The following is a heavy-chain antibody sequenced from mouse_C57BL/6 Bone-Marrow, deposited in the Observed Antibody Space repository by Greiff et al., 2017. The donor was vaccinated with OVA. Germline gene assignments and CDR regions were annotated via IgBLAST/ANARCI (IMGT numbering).Heavy chain of an antibody. CDR3: AIRAY. V-gene: IGHV1-69*01. CDR1: GYTFTSYW. CDR2: IDPSDSYT. J-gene: IGHJ2*01. Sequence: VQLQQPGAELVMPGASVKLSCKASGYTFTSYWMHWVKQRPGQGLAWIGEIDPSDSYTNYNQKVKGKSTLTVDKSSSTAYMQLSSLTSEDSAVYYCAIRAYWGQGTTLTVSS.